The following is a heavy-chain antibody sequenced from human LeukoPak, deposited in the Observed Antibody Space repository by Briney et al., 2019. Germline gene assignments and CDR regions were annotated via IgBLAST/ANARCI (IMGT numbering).Heavy chain of an antibody. CDR1: GYTLDSYG. V-gene: IGHV1-18*01. J-gene: IGHJ4*02. CDR2: ISAYNGNT. Sequence: ASVKVSCKASGYTLDSYGISWVRQAPGQGLEYMGWISAYNGNTNYAQRLQGRVTLTTDTSTNTAYMDLRSLKSDDTAVYYCARAHPRVPAAKLADYWGQGTLVTVSS. D-gene: IGHD2-2*01. CDR3: ARAHPRVPAAKLADY.